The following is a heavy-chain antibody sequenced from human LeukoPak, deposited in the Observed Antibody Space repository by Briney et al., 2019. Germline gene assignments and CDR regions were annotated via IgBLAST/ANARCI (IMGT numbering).Heavy chain of an antibody. Sequence: GESLKIPCKASGYNFTTYWIGWVRQMPGKGLEWMGVIYPGDSDTRYSPSFQGQVTISADKSISTAYLQWSSLKASDTAMYYCARQWYYDRHRTDAFDIWGQGTMVTVSS. CDR1: GYNFTTYW. J-gene: IGHJ3*02. CDR3: ARQWYYDRHRTDAFDI. CDR2: IYPGDSDT. V-gene: IGHV5-51*01. D-gene: IGHD3-22*01.